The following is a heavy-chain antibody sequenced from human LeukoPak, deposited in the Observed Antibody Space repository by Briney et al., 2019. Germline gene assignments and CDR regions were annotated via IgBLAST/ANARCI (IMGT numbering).Heavy chain of an antibody. CDR1: GYTFTSYD. CDR2: MNPNSGNT. Sequence: ASVKVSCTASGYTFTSYDINWVRQATGQGLGWMGWMNPNSGNTGYAQKFQGRVTMTRNTSISTAYMELSSLRSEDTAVYYCARVGATFVSDYWGQGTLVTVSS. V-gene: IGHV1-8*01. D-gene: IGHD1-26*01. J-gene: IGHJ4*02. CDR3: ARVGATFVSDY.